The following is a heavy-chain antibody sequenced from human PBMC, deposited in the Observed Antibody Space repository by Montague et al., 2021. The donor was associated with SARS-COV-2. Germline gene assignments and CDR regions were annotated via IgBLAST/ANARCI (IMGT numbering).Heavy chain of an antibody. CDR2: IPYDGSNK. J-gene: IGHJ6*02. V-gene: IGHV3-30*04. Sequence: SLRLSCAASGFTFSSYAMHWVRQAPGKGLGWVAVIPYDGSNKYYADSVKGRFTISRDNSKNTLYLQMNSLRAEDTAVYYCARKDYYYGMDVWGQGATVTVSS. CDR3: ARKDYYYGMDV. CDR1: GFTFSSYA.